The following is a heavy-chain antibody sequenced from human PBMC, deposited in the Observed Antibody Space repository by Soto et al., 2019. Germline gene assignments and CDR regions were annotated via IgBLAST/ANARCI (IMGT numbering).Heavy chain of an antibody. Sequence: EVQLVESGGGLVQPGGSLRVSCVASGFTFIDSWMTWVRQVPGKGLEWVANINRDGSVTNPVDSMGGRFTISRDNSRNSVYLHMINLRTEDTAIYYCVRESRSGGRWWGRGTLVTVSS. CDR3: VRESRSGGRW. J-gene: IGHJ4*02. V-gene: IGHV3-7*01. CDR2: INRDGSVT. D-gene: IGHD2-15*01. CDR1: GFTFIDSW.